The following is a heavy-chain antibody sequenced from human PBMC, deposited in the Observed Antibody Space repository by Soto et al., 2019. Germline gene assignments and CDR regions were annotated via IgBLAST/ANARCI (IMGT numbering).Heavy chain of an antibody. CDR1: GFTFSSYD. CDR2: IRNDGSNE. V-gene: IGHV3-30*02. D-gene: IGHD3-16*01. J-gene: IGHJ4*02. Sequence: PGGSLRLSCAASGFTFSSYDKHWIWHGQAKGLEWVAVIRNDGSNEYYEDSVKGRFTLSRDNPKHTLYLQINSLRAEDTAVYYCAKGPAGGDTHRSADYWGQGALVTVSS. CDR3: AKGPAGGDTHRSADY.